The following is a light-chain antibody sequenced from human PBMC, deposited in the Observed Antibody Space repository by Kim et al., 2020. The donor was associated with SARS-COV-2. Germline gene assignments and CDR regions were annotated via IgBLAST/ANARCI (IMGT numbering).Light chain of an antibody. V-gene: IGLV1-51*01. Sequence: QNVTSSCSGTNLNLGYNFVSWYKKVPGTAPTLVIYDNNKRPSGIPDRFSGSKSGTSATLDITGLQTGDEADYYCGTWDSGLDASWVFGGGTKVTVL. CDR3: GTWDSGLDASWV. J-gene: IGLJ3*02. CDR1: NLNLGYNF. CDR2: DNN.